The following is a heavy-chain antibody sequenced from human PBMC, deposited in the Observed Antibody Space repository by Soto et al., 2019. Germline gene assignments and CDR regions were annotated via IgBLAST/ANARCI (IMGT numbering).Heavy chain of an antibody. J-gene: IGHJ4*02. Sequence: PSETLSLTCTVSGGSVSSDYWSWIRQSPGKGLEWIGYIYSRGNTNYNPSLKSRVTISVDTSKTQFSLNLSSVTAADTAVYYCARVVVVAAYSLFDYWGQGTLVTVSS. CDR1: GGSVSSDY. CDR2: IYSRGNT. D-gene: IGHD2-15*01. V-gene: IGHV4-59*02. CDR3: ARVVVVAAYSLFDY.